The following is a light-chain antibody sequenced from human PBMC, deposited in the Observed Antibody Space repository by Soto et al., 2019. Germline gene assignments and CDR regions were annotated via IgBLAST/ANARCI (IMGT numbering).Light chain of an antibody. CDR2: EVT. CDR1: SSDVGSYNL. Sequence: QSALTQPASVSGSPGQSITISCTGTSSDVGSYNLVAWYQQHPNKAPKLMIYEVTKRPSGVSNRFSGSKSGNTASLTISGLQADDEADYYCCSYAGSSTHVVFGGGTKLTVL. J-gene: IGLJ2*01. CDR3: CSYAGSSTHVV. V-gene: IGLV2-23*02.